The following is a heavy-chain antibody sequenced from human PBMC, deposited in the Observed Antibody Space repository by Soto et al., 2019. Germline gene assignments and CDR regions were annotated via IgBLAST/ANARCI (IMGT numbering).Heavy chain of an antibody. CDR2: ISGLSSYI. CDR3: ARDPQQRLADSYYYGMDV. V-gene: IGHV3-21*02. Sequence: EVQLVESGGGLVKPGGSLRLSCAASGFTFSRYSMNWVRQAPGKGLELVSSISGLSSYIYYADSVKGRFTVSRDNAKNSLYVQMNSLRAEDTAVYYCARDPQQRLADSYYYGMDVWGQGNTVIVSS. J-gene: IGHJ6*02. CDR1: GFTFSRYS. D-gene: IGHD6-25*01.